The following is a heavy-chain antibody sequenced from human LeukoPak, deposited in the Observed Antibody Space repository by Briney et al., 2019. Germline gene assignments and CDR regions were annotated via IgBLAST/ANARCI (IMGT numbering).Heavy chain of an antibody. D-gene: IGHD5-24*01. Sequence: GASVKVSCKASGYTLTSYDINWVRQATGQGLEWMGWMNPNSGNTGYAQKFQGRVTMTRNTSISTAYMELSSLRSEDTAVYYCARGASEMATPSNYWGQGTLVTVSS. CDR1: GYTLTSYD. J-gene: IGHJ4*02. V-gene: IGHV1-8*01. CDR3: ARGASEMATPSNY. CDR2: MNPNSGNT.